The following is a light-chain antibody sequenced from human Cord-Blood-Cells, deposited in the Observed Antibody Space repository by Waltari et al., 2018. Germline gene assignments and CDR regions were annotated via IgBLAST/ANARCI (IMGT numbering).Light chain of an antibody. CDR3: SSYTSSSRV. CDR1: SSDVGGYNY. V-gene: IGLV2-14*01. CDR2: DVS. Sequence: QSALTQPASVSGSPGQSITISCTGTSSDVGGYNYVSCYQQHPGKAPKRMIYDVSNRPSGVSNPFSGSKSGNTASLTISGLLSEDEADYYFSSYTSSSRVFGGGTKLTVL. J-gene: IGLJ2*01.